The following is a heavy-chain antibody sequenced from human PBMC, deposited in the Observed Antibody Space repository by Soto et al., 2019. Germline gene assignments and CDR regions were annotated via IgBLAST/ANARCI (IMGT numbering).Heavy chain of an antibody. CDR2: IYYMGRT. Sequence: SETLSLTCTVDSISTYYWNWIRQPPGKGLEWIGYIYYMGRTNYNPSLKSRVTMSIDTSKNQFSLKLSSVTAADTAVYYCARAFDTMVRGVYIYYYGMDAWGQGTKVTVS. V-gene: IGHV4-59*12. CDR3: ARAFDTMVRGVYIYYYGMDA. CDR1: DSISTYY. D-gene: IGHD3-10*01. J-gene: IGHJ6*02.